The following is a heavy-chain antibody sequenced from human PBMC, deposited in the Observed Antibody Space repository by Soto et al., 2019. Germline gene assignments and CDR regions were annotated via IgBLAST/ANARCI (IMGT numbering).Heavy chain of an antibody. CDR2: IKSDGSTT. CDR1: GFIFSGYW. Sequence: EVQLVESGGGSVQPGESLRLSCAASGFIFSGYWMHWVRQAPGKGLVWVSRIKSDGSTTNYADSVKGRFTISRDNAESTLFLQMNSLRAEDTAVYYCAREYYYGMDVWGLGTTVTVPS. J-gene: IGHJ6*02. V-gene: IGHV3-74*01. CDR3: AREYYYGMDV.